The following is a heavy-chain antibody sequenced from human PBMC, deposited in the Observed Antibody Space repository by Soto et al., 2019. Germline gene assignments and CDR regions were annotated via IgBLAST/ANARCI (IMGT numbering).Heavy chain of an antibody. Sequence: TSDTLSLTCTVSGGSISSGGYYWSWIRQHPGKGPEWIGYIYYSGSTYYNPSLKSRVTISVDTSKNQFSLKLSSVTAADTAVYYCARGGSKRGYSYRMAPGYFDYWGQGTLVTVSS. J-gene: IGHJ4*02. D-gene: IGHD5-18*01. V-gene: IGHV4-31*03. CDR2: IYYSGST. CDR3: ARGGSKRGYSYRMAPGYFDY. CDR1: GGSISSGGYY.